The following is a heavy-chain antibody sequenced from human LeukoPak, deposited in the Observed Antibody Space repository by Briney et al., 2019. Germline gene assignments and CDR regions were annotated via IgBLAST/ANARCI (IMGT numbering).Heavy chain of an antibody. Sequence: GGSLRLSCAASGFTFGSYGMHWVRQAPGKGLEWVAVISYDGSNKYYADSVKGRFTISRDNSKNTLYLQMNSLRAEDTAVYYCATLATINYFDYWGQGTLVTVSS. CDR2: ISYDGSNK. J-gene: IGHJ4*02. V-gene: IGHV3-30*03. D-gene: IGHD5-24*01. CDR1: GFTFGSYG. CDR3: ATLATINYFDY.